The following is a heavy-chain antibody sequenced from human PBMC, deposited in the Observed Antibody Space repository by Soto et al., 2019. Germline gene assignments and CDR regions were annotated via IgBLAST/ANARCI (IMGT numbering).Heavy chain of an antibody. D-gene: IGHD3-10*02. CDR2: ISVKNGNT. J-gene: IGHJ4*02. V-gene: IGHV1-18*01. CDR3: ARDLPTSVPGRNEF. CDR1: GYFFTTYG. Sequence: ASVKVSCKASGYFFTTYGINWVRQAPGQGLEWMGYISVKNGNTNYAQKFQGRVTLTTDTSTTTAYMELRSLTSDDTAMYYCARDLPTSVPGRNEFWGQGTLVTVSS.